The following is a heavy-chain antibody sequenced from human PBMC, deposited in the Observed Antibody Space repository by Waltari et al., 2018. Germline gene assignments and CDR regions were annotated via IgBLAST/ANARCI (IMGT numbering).Heavy chain of an antibody. Sequence: EVQLVQSGAEVKKPGATVKISCKASGYTFTDYYMHWVQQAPGKGLEWMGRVYPEDGETIYAEKFQGRVTITADTSTDTAYMELSSLRSEDTAVYYCATTPLYCGGDCPFDYWGQGTLVTVSS. CDR2: VYPEDGET. V-gene: IGHV1-69-2*01. CDR1: GYTFTDYY. CDR3: ATTPLYCGGDCPFDY. D-gene: IGHD2-21*01. J-gene: IGHJ4*02.